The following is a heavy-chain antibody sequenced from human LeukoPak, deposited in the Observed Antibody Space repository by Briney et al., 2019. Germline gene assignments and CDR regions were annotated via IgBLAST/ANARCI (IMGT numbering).Heavy chain of an antibody. CDR1: GFTFSSYA. J-gene: IGHJ4*02. CDR3: AKAFNYDFWSGYSPFDY. CDR2: ISGSGGST. V-gene: IGHV3-23*01. D-gene: IGHD3-3*01. Sequence: AGGSLRLSCAASGFTFSSYAMSWVRQAPGKGLEWVSAISGSGGSTYYADSVKGRFTISRDDSKNTLYLQMNSLRAEDTAVYYCAKAFNYDFWSGYSPFDYWGQGTPVTVSS.